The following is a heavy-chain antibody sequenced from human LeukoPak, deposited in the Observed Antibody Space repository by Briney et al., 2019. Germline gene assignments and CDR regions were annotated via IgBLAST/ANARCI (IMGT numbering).Heavy chain of an antibody. CDR1: GGTFSSCA. Sequence: SVKVSCKASGGTFSSCAISWVRQAPGQGLEWMGGIIPIFGTANYAQKFQGRVTITADESTSTAYMELSSLRSEDTAVYYCARGTDSGSYSPFAFWGQGTLVPVSS. D-gene: IGHD1-26*01. J-gene: IGHJ4*02. V-gene: IGHV1-69*13. CDR3: ARGTDSGSYSPFAF. CDR2: IIPIFGTA.